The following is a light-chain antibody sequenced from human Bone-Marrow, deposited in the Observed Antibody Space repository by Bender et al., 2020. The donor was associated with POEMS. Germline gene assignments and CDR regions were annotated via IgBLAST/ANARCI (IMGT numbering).Light chain of an antibody. Sequence: QSVLTQPPSVSAAPGQKVTISCSGSSSNIGNNYVSWYQQVPGTAPKLLIYDNDKRPSGIPDRFSGSKSGTSATLGITGLQTGDEADYYCAVWDDSLNGWVFGGGTKLTVL. CDR1: SSNIGNNY. V-gene: IGLV1-51*01. CDR3: AVWDDSLNGWV. J-gene: IGLJ3*02. CDR2: DND.